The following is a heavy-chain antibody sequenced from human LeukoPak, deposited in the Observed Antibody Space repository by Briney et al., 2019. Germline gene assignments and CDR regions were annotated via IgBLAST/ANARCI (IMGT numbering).Heavy chain of an antibody. D-gene: IGHD3-10*01. CDR1: GGSFSGYY. CDR3: ARGKSYGSGSYDD. J-gene: IGHJ4*02. V-gene: IGHV4-34*01. Sequence: PSETLSLTCAVYGGSFSGYYWSWIRQPPGKGLEWIGEINHSGSTNYNPSLKSRVTISVDTSKNQFSLKLSSVTAADTAVYYCARGKSYGSGSYDDWGQGTLVTVSS. CDR2: INHSGST.